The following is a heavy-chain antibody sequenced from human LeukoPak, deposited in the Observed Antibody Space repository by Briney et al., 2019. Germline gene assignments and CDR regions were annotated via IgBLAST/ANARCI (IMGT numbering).Heavy chain of an antibody. CDR2: IYYGGST. J-gene: IGHJ4*02. V-gene: IGHV4-39*07. D-gene: IGHD6-13*01. Sequence: SETLSLTCTVTGGSISSSNYYWGWIRQPPGKGLERIGSIYYGGSTYYNPSLKSRVTISVDTSKNQFSLKLSSVTAADTAVYYCARDPRIAAAGSNLVWGQGTLVTVSS. CDR1: GGSISSSNYY. CDR3: ARDPRIAAAGSNLV.